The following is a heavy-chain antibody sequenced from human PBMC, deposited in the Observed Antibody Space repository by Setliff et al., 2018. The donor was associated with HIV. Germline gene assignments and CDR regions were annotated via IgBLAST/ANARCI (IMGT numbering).Heavy chain of an antibody. V-gene: IGHV3-23*01. CDR1: VFTFTTYD. J-gene: IGHJ4*02. CDR3: ARKGRDVDC. CDR2: ITDSGDRT. Sequence: LRLSCVASVFTFTTYDMTWVRQAPGKGLEWVSYITDSGDRTFYAHSVKGRFTISRDNSKNTVYLQMNSLRAEDTAIYYCARKGRDVDCWGPGTLVTVSS.